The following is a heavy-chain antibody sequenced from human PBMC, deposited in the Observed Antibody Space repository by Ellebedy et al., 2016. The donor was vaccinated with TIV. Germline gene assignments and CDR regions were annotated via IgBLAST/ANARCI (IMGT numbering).Heavy chain of an antibody. D-gene: IGHD3-3*01. V-gene: IGHV4-61*01. CDR3: ARAPPGVGWYYYYYGMDV. CDR2: IYYSGST. Sequence: MPSETLSLTCTVSGGSVSSGSYYWSWIRQPPGKGLEWIGYIYYSGSTNYNPSLKSRVTISVDTSKNQFSLKLSSVTAADTAVYYCARAPPGVGWYYYYYGMDVWGQGTTVTVSS. CDR1: GGSVSSGSYY. J-gene: IGHJ6*02.